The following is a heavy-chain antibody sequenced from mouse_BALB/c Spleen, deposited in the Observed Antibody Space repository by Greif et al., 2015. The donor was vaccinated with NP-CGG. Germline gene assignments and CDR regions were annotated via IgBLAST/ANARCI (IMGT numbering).Heavy chain of an antibody. CDR2: IDPANGNT. Sequence: EVQLQQSGAELVKPGASVKLSCTASGFNIKDTYMHWVKQRPEQGLEWIGRIDPANGNTKYDPKFQGKATITADTSSNTAYLQLSSLTSEDTAVYYCASSPFYSWFAYWGQGTLVTVSA. V-gene: IGHV14-3*02. J-gene: IGHJ3*01. CDR3: ASSPFYSWFAY. CDR1: GFNIKDTY. D-gene: IGHD1-1*01.